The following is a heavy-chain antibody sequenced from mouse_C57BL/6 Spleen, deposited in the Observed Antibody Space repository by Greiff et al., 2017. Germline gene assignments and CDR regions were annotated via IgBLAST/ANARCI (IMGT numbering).Heavy chain of an antibody. J-gene: IGHJ2*01. D-gene: IGHD2-5*01. Sequence: EVKLVESGGGLVKPGGSLKLYCAASGFTFSDYGMHWVRQAPETGLEWVAYISSGSSTIYYADTVKGRFTISRDNAKNTLFLQMTSLRSEDTAMYYCAMSYSNSYFDDWGQGTTRTVSS. CDR2: ISSGSSTI. V-gene: IGHV5-17*01. CDR1: GFTFSDYG. CDR3: AMSYSNSYFDD.